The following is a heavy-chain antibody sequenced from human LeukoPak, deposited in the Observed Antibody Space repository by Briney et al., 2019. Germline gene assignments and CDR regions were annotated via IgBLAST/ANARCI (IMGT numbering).Heavy chain of an antibody. J-gene: IGHJ4*02. CDR1: GFAFSSYD. CDR2: ISGSGGST. Sequence: GGTLRLSCAASGFAFSSYDMSWVRQAPGKGLEWVSAISGSGGSTYYADSVKGRFTISRDNSKNTLYLQMNSLRAEDTAVYYCAKKRLRYFDWSPDYWGQGTLVTVSS. V-gene: IGHV3-23*01. CDR3: AKKRLRYFDWSPDY. D-gene: IGHD3-9*01.